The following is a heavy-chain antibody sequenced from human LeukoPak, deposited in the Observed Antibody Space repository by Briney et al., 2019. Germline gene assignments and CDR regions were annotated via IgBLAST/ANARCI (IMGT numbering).Heavy chain of an antibody. V-gene: IGHV3-30*04. CDR2: ISRDGTDQ. D-gene: IGHD1-26*01. Sequence: GGSLRLSCAGTGFTFNNYAMHWVRQAPGEGLEWVAVISRDGTDQFYADSVKGRLTISRDNSQSTLYLYMNSLTTEDTALYYCARDPYSGTYGDTYYYYMDVWGKGTTVTISS. CDR1: GFTFNNYA. J-gene: IGHJ6*03. CDR3: ARDPYSGTYGDTYYYYMDV.